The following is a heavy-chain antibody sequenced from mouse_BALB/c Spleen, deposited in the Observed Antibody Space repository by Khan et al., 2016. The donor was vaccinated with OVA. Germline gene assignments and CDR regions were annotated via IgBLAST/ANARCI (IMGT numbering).Heavy chain of an antibody. D-gene: IGHD2-10*01. CDR2: INTHSGVP. V-gene: IGHV9-4*02. CDR3: AGGGAAYYGRDVGAMEY. J-gene: IGHJ4*01. CDR1: GYTFTTAG. Sequence: QIQLVQSGPELKKPGETVRISCKASGYTFTTAGIQWVQKMPGKGLKWIGWINTHSGVPKYAEDFKGRFAFSLEISVSTAYLQITNLKNEDTATXFDAGGGAAYYGRDVGAMEYWGQGTTLTVSS.